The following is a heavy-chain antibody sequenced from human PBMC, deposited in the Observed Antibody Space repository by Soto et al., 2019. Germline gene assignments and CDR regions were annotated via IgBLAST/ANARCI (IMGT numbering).Heavy chain of an antibody. CDR3: ARPRSYYYDSSAERASDI. CDR1: GSTFSNYG. J-gene: IGHJ3*02. Sequence: QVQLVQSGAEVKKPGSSVKVSCKASGSTFSNYGISWVRQAPGQGPEWLGGIIPLFGTANYAQRFQGRVTITADDSTSTAYMELSSLRSEDTAVYYCARPRSYYYDSSAERASDIWGQGTMVTVSS. V-gene: IGHV1-69*01. D-gene: IGHD3-22*01. CDR2: IIPLFGTA.